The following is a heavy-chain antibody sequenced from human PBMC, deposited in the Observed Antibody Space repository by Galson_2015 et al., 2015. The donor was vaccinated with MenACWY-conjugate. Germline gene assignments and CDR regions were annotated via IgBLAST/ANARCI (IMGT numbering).Heavy chain of an antibody. J-gene: IGHJ6*02. CDR1: GYYFTGYW. Sequence: QSGAEVKQPGESLKISCKGSGYYFTGYWIGWVRQMPGRGLEWMGLIDPHNSNTRYSPSFQGQVTISADESISTAFLQWSSLKASDTAMYYCARHPPGGRGMDVWGRGTTVTVSS. V-gene: IGHV5-51*01. D-gene: IGHD1-26*01. CDR3: ARHPPGGRGMDV. CDR2: IDPHNSNT.